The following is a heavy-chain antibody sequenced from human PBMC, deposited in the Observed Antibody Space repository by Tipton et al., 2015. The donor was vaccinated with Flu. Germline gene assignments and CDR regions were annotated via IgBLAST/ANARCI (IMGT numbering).Heavy chain of an antibody. CDR1: GESMGINYY. V-gene: IGHV4-38-2*01. CDR3: ATTTYYYGSGSHDY. CDR2: VYHGGTT. D-gene: IGHD3-10*01. Sequence: TLSLTCSVSGESMGINYYWGWIRQPPGKGLEWIGCVYHGGTTYYNPSLKSRVAISLDTFRNQFSLKLTSVTAADTAVYYCATTTYYYGSGSHDYWGQGTLVTVSS. J-gene: IGHJ4*02.